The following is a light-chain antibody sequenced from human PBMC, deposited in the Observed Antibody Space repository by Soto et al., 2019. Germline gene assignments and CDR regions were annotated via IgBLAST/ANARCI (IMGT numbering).Light chain of an antibody. J-gene: IGLJ2*01. CDR2: DVS. CDR3: SSYTSSSALGHVV. V-gene: IGLV2-14*01. CDR1: SSDVGGYNY. Sequence: QSALTQPASVSGSPGQSITISCTGTSSDVGGYNYVSWYQQHPGKAPKLMIYDVSNRPSGVSNRFSGSKSGNTASLTISGLPAQDAADEYGSSYTSSSALGHVVFGGGTKLTVL.